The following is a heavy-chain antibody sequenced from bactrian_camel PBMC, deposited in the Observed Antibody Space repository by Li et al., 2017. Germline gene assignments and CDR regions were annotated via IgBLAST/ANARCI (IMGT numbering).Heavy chain of an antibody. CDR2: IDPDGT. CDR1: GETNC. Sequence: HVQLVESGGGSVQSGGSLRLSCVASGETNCVGWFRQAPGKEREEIATIDPDGTRYADSVKGRFTLSEDVAAHTTYLQMNNLQPDDTAMYYCAARPGVRCPASSLKTLHMQYWGQGTQVTVS. J-gene: IGHJ4*01. D-gene: IGHD2*01. V-gene: IGHV3S53*01. CDR3: AARPGVRCPASSLKTLHMQY.